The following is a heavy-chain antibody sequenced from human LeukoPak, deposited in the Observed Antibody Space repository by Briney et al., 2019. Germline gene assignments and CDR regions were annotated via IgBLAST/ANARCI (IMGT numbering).Heavy chain of an antibody. D-gene: IGHD6-19*01. J-gene: IGHJ5*02. V-gene: IGHV4-4*07. CDR2: IYSSGSA. Sequence: SETLSLTCTVSGGSISSYYWSWLRQPPGKGLEWIGRIYSSGSANYRPSLKSRVSMSIDTSNNHFSLNLTSVTAADTALYFCARDVRYASGWSTPESWGQGTLVTVSS. CDR3: ARDVRYASGWSTPES. CDR1: GGSISSYY.